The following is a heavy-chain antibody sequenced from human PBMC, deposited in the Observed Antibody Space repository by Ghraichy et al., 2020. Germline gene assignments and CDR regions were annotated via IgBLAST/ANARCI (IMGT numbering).Heavy chain of an antibody. CDR3: ARHPGGSAFDI. Sequence: SETLSLTCAVSGYSISSGFYWGWIRQPPGEGLEYIGSIYHSGSTYHNPSLKSRVTISVDTSKNQFSLKLSSVTAADTAMYYCARHPGGSAFDIWGQGTMVTVSS. V-gene: IGHV4-38-2*01. CDR2: IYHSGST. D-gene: IGHD1-26*01. J-gene: IGHJ3*02. CDR1: GYSISSGFY.